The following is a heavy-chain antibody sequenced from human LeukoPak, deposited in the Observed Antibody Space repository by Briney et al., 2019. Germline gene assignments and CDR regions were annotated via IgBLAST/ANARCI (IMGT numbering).Heavy chain of an antibody. CDR1: GFTFSSYA. V-gene: IGHV3-23*01. CDR3: ARDESPGEWELPDY. D-gene: IGHD1-26*01. J-gene: IGHJ4*02. CDR2: ISGSGGST. Sequence: PGGSLRLSCVASGFTFSSYAMSWVRQAPGKGLEWVSAISGSGGSTYYADSVKGRFTISRDNSKNTLYLQMNSLRAEDTAVYYCARDESPGEWELPDYWGQGTLVTVSS.